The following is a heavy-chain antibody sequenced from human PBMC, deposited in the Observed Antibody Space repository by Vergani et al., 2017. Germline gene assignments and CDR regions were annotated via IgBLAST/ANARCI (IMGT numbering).Heavy chain of an antibody. CDR1: GGTFSSYA. D-gene: IGHD1-26*01. V-gene: IGHV1-69*12. J-gene: IGHJ4*02. CDR3: ARDLISGSYLGIDY. CDR2: LIPIFGTA. Sequence: QVQLVQSGAEVKKPASSVKVSCKASGGTFSSYAISWVRQAPGQGLEWMGGLIPIFGTANYAQKFQGRVTITADESTSTAYMELSSLRSEDTAVYYCARDLISGSYLGIDYWGQGTLVTVSS.